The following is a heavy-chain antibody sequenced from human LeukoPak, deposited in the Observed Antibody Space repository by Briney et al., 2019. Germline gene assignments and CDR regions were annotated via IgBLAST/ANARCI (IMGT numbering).Heavy chain of an antibody. CDR2: INPSGRI. CDR3: ARGRQEVSMIAVVMTAVSYYLDV. Sequence: SETLSLTCAVYGGPFSGYYWTWIRQAPGKRLEWIGEINPSGRISYNPSLKSRLTISVDASKNQFSLNLRSLTAADTAVYYCARGRQEVSMIAVVMTAVSYYLDVWGKGTTVTVS. V-gene: IGHV4-34*01. J-gene: IGHJ6*03. CDR1: GGPFSGYY. D-gene: IGHD3-22*01.